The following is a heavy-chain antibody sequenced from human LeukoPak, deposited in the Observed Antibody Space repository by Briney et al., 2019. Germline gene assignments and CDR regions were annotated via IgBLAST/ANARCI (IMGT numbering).Heavy chain of an antibody. Sequence: PGRSLRLSCAASRFTFSGYGMHWVRQAPGKGLDWVTAIRYDGSETAYADSVKGRFTISRDNSKSTLYLQMSSLRVEDTAIYYCARENWNVAKYVLDIWGQGTMVSVAS. D-gene: IGHD1-1*01. CDR2: IRYDGSET. CDR3: ARENWNVAKYVLDI. J-gene: IGHJ3*02. V-gene: IGHV3-33*01. CDR1: RFTFSGYG.